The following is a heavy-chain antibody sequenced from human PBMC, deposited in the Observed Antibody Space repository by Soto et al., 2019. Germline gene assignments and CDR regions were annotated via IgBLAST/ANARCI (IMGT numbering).Heavy chain of an antibody. CDR1: GFTFSIYA. V-gene: IGHV3-64D*06. Sequence: PGGSLRLSCAASGFTFSIYAMHWVRQAPGKGLEYVSSISTNGGSTHYADSVKGRFTISRDNSKNTQYLQMSSLRADDTAVYYCVTGEYYYDSSGYYPFDYWGQGTLVTVSS. D-gene: IGHD3-22*01. CDR2: ISTNGGST. J-gene: IGHJ4*02. CDR3: VTGEYYYDSSGYYPFDY.